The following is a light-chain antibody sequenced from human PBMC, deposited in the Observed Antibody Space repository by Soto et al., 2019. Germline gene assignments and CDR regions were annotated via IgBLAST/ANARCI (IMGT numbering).Light chain of an antibody. V-gene: IGKV3-20*01. CDR1: QSVSSDY. CDR2: GAS. CDR3: QQYGSSPRT. Sequence: EIVLTQSPDTLSLSPGERATLSCRASQSVSSDYLVWYQQKPGQAPRLLIYGASRRATGIPDRFSGSGSGTDFTLTISRLEPEDFALYYCQQYGSSPRTFGQGTKVDIK. J-gene: IGKJ1*01.